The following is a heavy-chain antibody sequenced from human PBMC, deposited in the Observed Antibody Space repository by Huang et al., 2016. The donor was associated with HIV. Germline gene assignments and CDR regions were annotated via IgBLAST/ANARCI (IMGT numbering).Heavy chain of an antibody. CDR1: GFAFSTYA. Sequence: QVQLVESGGGVVQPGRSLRLSCAASGFAFSTYAMHWVRQAPGKGLELVAVISYDADKQLYVDSVKGRFTISRDHSKNTLYLQMNSLRVEDTAVYFCAKGKTISSGWYFDYWGQGTLVTVSS. V-gene: IGHV3-30*18. CDR3: AKGKTISSGWYFDY. J-gene: IGHJ4*02. D-gene: IGHD6-19*01. CDR2: ISYDADKQ.